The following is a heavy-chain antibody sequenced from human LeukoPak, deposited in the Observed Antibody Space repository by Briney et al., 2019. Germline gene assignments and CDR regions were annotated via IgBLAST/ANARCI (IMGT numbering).Heavy chain of an antibody. J-gene: IGHJ4*02. D-gene: IGHD6-19*01. V-gene: IGHV4-59*01. CDR1: GGSISTYY. Sequence: PSETLSLTWTISGGSISTYYWSWIRQPPGKGLEWIGYSYYSGSTYCNPSLKTRVTISVDTSKNQFSLKLSSVTAADTAVYYCARVGSGSFDYWGQGTLVTVSS. CDR3: ARVGSGSFDY. CDR2: SYYSGST.